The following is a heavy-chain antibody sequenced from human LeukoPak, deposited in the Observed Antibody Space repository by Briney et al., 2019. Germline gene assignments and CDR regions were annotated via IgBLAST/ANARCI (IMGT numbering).Heavy chain of an antibody. CDR1: GGSISSYY. Sequence: SETLSLTCTVSGGSISSYYWSWIRQPPGKGLEWIGSIYYNGITYYNPSLKSRVTISVDTSKNQFSLKLSSVTAADTAVYYCARDGGAADYWGQGTLVTVSS. CDR2: IYYNGIT. D-gene: IGHD3-16*01. V-gene: IGHV4-59*12. J-gene: IGHJ4*02. CDR3: ARDGGAADY.